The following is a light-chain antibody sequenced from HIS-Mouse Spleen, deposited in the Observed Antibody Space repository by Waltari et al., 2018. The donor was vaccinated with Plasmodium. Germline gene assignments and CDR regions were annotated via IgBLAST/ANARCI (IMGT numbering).Light chain of an antibody. Sequence: SYELTQPPSVSVSPGQTASITCSGDKLGDKYACWYQQKPGQSPVLVIYQESKRPSGIPERFSGSNSGTTATLTISGTQAMDEADYYCQAWDSSTVVFGGGTKLTVL. CDR3: QAWDSSTVV. CDR2: QES. V-gene: IGLV3-1*01. J-gene: IGLJ2*01. CDR1: KLGDKY.